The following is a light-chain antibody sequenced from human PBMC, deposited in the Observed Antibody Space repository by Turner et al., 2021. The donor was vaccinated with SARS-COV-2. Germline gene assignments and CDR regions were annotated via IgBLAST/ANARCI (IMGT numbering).Light chain of an antibody. V-gene: IGLV1-44*01. CDR2: SNN. J-gene: IGLJ3*02. Sequence: QSILTQPPSTSGTPGQRVTISCSGSSSNIGGNTLAWYQQVPGAAPRLLIYSNNQRPSGVPGRFSGSKSGTSGSLVISDLQSEDEATYYCASWDVSLTGLGVFGGGTRLTV. CDR1: SSNIGGNT. CDR3: ASWDVSLTGLGV.